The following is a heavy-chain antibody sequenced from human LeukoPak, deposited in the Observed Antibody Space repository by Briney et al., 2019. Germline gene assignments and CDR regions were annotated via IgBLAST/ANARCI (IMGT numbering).Heavy chain of an antibody. CDR2: IKTDGSVT. CDR3: AADAHHATSVG. J-gene: IGHJ4*02. CDR1: GFTVSGNY. V-gene: IGHV3-7*01. Sequence: GGSLRLSCAASGFTVSGNYMSWVRQAPGKGLEWVALIKTDGSVTEYVESVKGRFTISRDNARNSLYLQMNSLGVEDTAMYFCAADAHHATSVGWGQGTLVTVSS.